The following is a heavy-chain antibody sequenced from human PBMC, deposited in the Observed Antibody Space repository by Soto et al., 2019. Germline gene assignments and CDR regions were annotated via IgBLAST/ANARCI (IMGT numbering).Heavy chain of an antibody. CDR2: INPNTGVT. V-gene: IGHV1-2*02. D-gene: IGHD3-3*01. Sequence: QVHLEQCGAEVKKAGASVKISCKASGYSFAAYYINWVRQVSGQGLEWMGWINPNTGVTDYAQKLQGRVTLTRDTSIKTAYLELTSLRSDDTAVYYCAKIYTWNEWQGGSDYWGQGTLLTVSS. CDR1: GYSFAAYY. CDR3: AKIYTWNEWQGGSDY. J-gene: IGHJ4*02.